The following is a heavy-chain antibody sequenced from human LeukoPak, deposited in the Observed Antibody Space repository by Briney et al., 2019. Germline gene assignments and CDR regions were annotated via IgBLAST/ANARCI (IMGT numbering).Heavy chain of an antibody. J-gene: IGHJ5*02. CDR1: GGSISGYY. V-gene: IGHV4-4*07. CDR2: IYTSGST. CDR3: ARRRPITPNWFDP. Sequence: PSGTLSLTCTVSGGSISGYYWTWIRQPAGKGLEWVGRIYTSGSTNYNPSLKSRITMSVDTSKNQFSLKLSSVTAADTAVYYCARRRPITPNWFDPWGQGTLVTVSS. D-gene: IGHD1-14*01.